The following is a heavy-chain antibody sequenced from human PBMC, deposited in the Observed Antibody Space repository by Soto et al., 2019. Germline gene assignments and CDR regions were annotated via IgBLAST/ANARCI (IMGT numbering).Heavy chain of an antibody. CDR3: ARAVADAHYYYYYYMDV. CDR2: INPNSGGT. V-gene: IGHV1-2*04. J-gene: IGHJ6*03. Sequence: ASVKVSCKASGYTFTSYYMHWVRQAPGQGLEWMGWINPNSGGTNYAQKFQGWVTMTRDTSISTAYMELSRLRSDDTAVYYCARAVADAHYYYYYYMDVWGKGTTVTVSS. D-gene: IGHD6-19*01. CDR1: GYTFTSYY.